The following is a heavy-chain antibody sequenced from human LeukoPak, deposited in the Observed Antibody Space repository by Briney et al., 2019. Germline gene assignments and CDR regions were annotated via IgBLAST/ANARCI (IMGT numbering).Heavy chain of an antibody. Sequence: GGSLRLSCAASGFTVSSNYMSWVRQAPGKGLEWVSVIYSGGSTYYADSVKGRLTISRDNSKNTLYLQMTSLRAEDTAVYYCARGNKIAAPARPVYYYYMDVWGKGTTVTVSS. V-gene: IGHV3-66*02. CDR1: GFTVSSNY. D-gene: IGHD6-13*01. CDR3: ARGNKIAAPARPVYYYYMDV. J-gene: IGHJ6*03. CDR2: IYSGGST.